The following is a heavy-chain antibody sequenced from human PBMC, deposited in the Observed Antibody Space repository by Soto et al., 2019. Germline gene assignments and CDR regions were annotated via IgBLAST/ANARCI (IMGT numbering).Heavy chain of an antibody. CDR1: GFSVSANN. CDR3: VRGGFD. J-gene: IGHJ4*02. V-gene: IGHV3-53*02. CDR2: IYGTDTT. Sequence: EVQLVETGGDLIQPGGSLRLSCAASGFSVSANNMNWVRQAPGQGLEWVSIIYGTDTTSYADSVRGRFTVSRDNSKNTVYLQMEILRSEDTALYHCVRGGFDWGQGTLVTVSS. D-gene: IGHD3-10*01.